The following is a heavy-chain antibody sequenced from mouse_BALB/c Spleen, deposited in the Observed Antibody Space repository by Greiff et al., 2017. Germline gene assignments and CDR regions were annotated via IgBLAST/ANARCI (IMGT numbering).Heavy chain of an antibody. CDR1: GFTFSSYA. V-gene: IGHV5-6-5*01. D-gene: IGHD1-1*01. CDR2: ISSGGST. Sequence: EVQRVESGGGLVKPGGSLKLSCAASGFTFSSYAMSWVRQTPEKRLEWVASISSGGSTYYPDSVKGRFTISRDDARNILYLQMSSLRSEDTAMYYCARVYGYFDYWGQGTTLTVSS. CDR3: ARVYGYFDY. J-gene: IGHJ2*01.